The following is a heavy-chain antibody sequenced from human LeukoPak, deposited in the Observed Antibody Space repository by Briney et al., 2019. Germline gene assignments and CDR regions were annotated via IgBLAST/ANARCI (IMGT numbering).Heavy chain of an antibody. CDR1: GYTLTELS. CDR3: ATGYLVTAGLMDV. J-gene: IGHJ6*02. Sequence: GSSVKVSCKVSGYTLTELSMFWVRQAPGKGLEWMGSFDPEDGKTVYAQKFQGRVTMTEDTSTDTAYMELSSLRSEDTAVYYCATGYLVTAGLMDVWDQGTTVTVSS. CDR2: FDPEDGKT. V-gene: IGHV1-24*01. D-gene: IGHD6-13*01.